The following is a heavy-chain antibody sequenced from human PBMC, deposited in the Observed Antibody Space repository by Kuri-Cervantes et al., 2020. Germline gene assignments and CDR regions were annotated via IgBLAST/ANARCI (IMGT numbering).Heavy chain of an antibody. J-gene: IGHJ4*02. CDR1: GYSISSGYY. CDR2: IYHSGST. Sequence: GSLRLSCAVSGYSISSGYYWGWIRQPPGKGLEWIGSIYHSGSTYYNPSLKSRVTISVDTSKNQFSLKLSSVTAADTAVYYCARGGLRYVDWWGQGTLVTVSS. CDR3: ARGGLRYVDW. D-gene: IGHD3-9*01. V-gene: IGHV4-38-2*01.